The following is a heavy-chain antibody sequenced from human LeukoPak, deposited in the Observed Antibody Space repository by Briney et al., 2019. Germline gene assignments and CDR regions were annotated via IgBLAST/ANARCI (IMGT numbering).Heavy chain of an antibody. CDR1: GFTFSNYP. CDR2: VSGSGDRT. V-gene: IGHV3-23*01. J-gene: IGHJ4*02. D-gene: IGHD3-16*01. Sequence: GGSLRLSCAASGFTFSNYPMAWVRQPPGKGPEWVSAVSGSGDRTTYADSVKGRFTISRDNSKNTWSLQMNSLKADDTALYYCAKELWGGGGYLDYWGQGILVTVSS. CDR3: AKELWGGGGYLDY.